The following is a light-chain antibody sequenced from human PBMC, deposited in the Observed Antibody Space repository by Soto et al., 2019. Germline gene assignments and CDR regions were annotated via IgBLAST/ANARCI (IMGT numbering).Light chain of an antibody. CDR2: GGS. Sequence: EIVLTQSPGTLSLSPGERATLSCRASQSVSSSYLAWYQQKPGQAPRLLIYGGSSRATGIPVRFSGSGSETDFTLTIRRLEPEDSAVYYCQQYGGSPSITFGQGTRLEIK. J-gene: IGKJ5*01. CDR1: QSVSSSY. CDR3: QQYGGSPSIT. V-gene: IGKV3-20*01.